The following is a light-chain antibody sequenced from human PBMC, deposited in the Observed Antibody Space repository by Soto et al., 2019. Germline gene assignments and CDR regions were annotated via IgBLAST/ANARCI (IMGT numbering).Light chain of an antibody. CDR1: SSDVGSYNL. Sequence: QSVLTQPASVSGSPGQSITISCSGTSSDVGSYNLVSWYQQHPGKAPKFMIYDGNKRPSGVSFRFSGSKSGNTASLTISDLQAEDEADYYCCSYAGHSNYVFGTGTKVTVL. J-gene: IGLJ1*01. V-gene: IGLV2-23*01. CDR3: CSYAGHSNYV. CDR2: DGN.